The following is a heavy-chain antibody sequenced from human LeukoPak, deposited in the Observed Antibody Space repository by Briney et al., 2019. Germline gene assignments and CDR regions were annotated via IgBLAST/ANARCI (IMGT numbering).Heavy chain of an antibody. J-gene: IGHJ4*02. D-gene: IGHD6-6*01. Sequence: PGGSLRLSCAASGFTFNRYGMHWVRQAPGKGLEWVAVIWYDGSNKYYAGSVKGRVTISRDNSKNTLYLQMNSLRAEDTAVYYCVRYSSSLIGFDYWGQGTLVTVSS. CDR2: IWYDGSNK. CDR3: VRYSSSLIGFDY. V-gene: IGHV3-33*01. CDR1: GFTFNRYG.